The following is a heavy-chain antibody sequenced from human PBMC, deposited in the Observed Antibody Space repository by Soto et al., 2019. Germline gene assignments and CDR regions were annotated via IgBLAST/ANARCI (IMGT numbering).Heavy chain of an antibody. Sequence: QVQLQQWGAGLLKPSETLSLTCAVYGGSFSGYYWSWIRQPPGKGLEWIGEINHSGSTNYNPSLKRRVTISVDTSKNQFSLKLSSVTAADTAVYYCARGYSSSWYGRGSFDYWGQGTLVTASS. CDR2: INHSGST. CDR3: ARGYSSSWYGRGSFDY. V-gene: IGHV4-34*01. D-gene: IGHD6-13*01. CDR1: GGSFSGYY. J-gene: IGHJ4*02.